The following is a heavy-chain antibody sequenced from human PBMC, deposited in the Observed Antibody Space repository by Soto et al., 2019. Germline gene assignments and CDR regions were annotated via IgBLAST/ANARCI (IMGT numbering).Heavy chain of an antibody. V-gene: IGHV3-48*03. CDR2: ISSTASTI. J-gene: IGHJ6*02. CDR3: ARAAGIMTRGFHGMDV. Sequence: PGGSLRLSCAASGFAFSSYEMNWVRQSPGKGLEWLSYISSTASTIHYADSVKGRFTISRDNANNSVYLQMNSLTAGDSAVYYCARAAGIMTRGFHGMDVWGQGTTVTVSS. D-gene: IGHD3-10*01. CDR1: GFAFSSYE.